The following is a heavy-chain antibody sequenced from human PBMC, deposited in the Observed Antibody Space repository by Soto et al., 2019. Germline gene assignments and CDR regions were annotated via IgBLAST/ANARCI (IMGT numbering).Heavy chain of an antibody. CDR1: RYDFTNYW. J-gene: IGHJ4*03. CDR2: IYPGDSDI. V-gene: IGHV5-51*01. Sequence: XESLKISAKADRYDFTNYWIARVRQTPGRGLEWMGMIYPGDSDIRYNPSFRGRVTIPADKSITSAFVQWGNLKASDSAIYYCARFRAPRRQLISMSFHLWGLGTLVTVSS. D-gene: IGHD6-13*01. CDR3: ARFRAPRRQLISMSFHL.